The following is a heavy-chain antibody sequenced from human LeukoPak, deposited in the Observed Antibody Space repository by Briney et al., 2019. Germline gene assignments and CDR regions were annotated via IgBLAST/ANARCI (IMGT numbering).Heavy chain of an antibody. Sequence: SVKVSCKASGGTFSSYAISWVRQAPGQGLEWMGGIIPIFGTANYAQKFQGRVTITTDKSTSTAYMELRSLRSEDTAVYYCAFSGDSSGYYPLSVLSPFDYWGQGTLVTVSS. CDR3: AFSGDSSGYYPLSVLSPFDY. J-gene: IGHJ4*02. CDR1: GGTFSSYA. V-gene: IGHV1-69*05. CDR2: IIPIFGTA. D-gene: IGHD3-22*01.